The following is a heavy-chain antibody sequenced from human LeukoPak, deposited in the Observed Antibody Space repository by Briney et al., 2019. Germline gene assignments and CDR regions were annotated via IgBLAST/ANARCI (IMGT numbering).Heavy chain of an antibody. J-gene: IGHJ4*02. Sequence: GGSLRLSCAASGFTFSRYWMHWVHQAPGKGLVWVSRIEGDGGSTSYADSVKGRFTISRDNAKNTLFLQMNSLRAEDTAVYYCARDPSALSGWYGVWGQGTLVTVSS. CDR1: GFTFSRYW. CDR3: ARDPSALSGWYGV. D-gene: IGHD6-19*01. CDR2: IEGDGGST. V-gene: IGHV3-74*01.